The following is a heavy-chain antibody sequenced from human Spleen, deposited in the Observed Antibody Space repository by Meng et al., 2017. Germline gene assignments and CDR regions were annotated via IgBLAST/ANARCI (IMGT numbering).Heavy chain of an antibody. D-gene: IGHD4-11*01. Sequence: QVHVEEPGPGLVKPSEPLSLTCTVSGGSISSYYWSWIRQPPGKGLEWIGYIYYSGSTNYNPSLKSRVTISVDTSKNQFSLKLSSVTAADSAVYYCARGPTTVAHDFDYWGQGTLVTVSS. CDR1: GGSISSYY. CDR2: IYYSGST. J-gene: IGHJ4*02. V-gene: IGHV4-59*12. CDR3: ARGPTTVAHDFDY.